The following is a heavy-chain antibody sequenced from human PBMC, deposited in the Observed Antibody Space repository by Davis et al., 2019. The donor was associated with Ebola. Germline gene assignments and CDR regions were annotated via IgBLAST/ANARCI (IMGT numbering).Heavy chain of an antibody. CDR1: GFTVNNNF. V-gene: IGHV3-53*01. CDR2: IYAGGAT. Sequence: GGSLRLSCAASGFTVNNNFMSWVRQAPGKGLEWVSLIYAGGATYYADSVKGRFTISRENSKNTLYLQMDSLRAEDTAVYYCARDGTLGYRDSTSCPASVWGQGTSVTVSS. D-gene: IGHD2-2*01. J-gene: IGHJ6*02. CDR3: ARDGTLGYRDSTSCPASV.